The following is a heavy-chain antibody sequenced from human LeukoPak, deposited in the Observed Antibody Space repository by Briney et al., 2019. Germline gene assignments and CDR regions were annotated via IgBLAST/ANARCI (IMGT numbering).Heavy chain of an antibody. Sequence: ASVKVSCKASGYTFTSNYIHWVRQAPGQGLEWMGMIYPRDGSTSYAQKSQGRVTVTRDTSTSTVHMELSGLRSEDTAEYYCARDQEGFDYWGQGTLVTVSS. CDR1: GYTFTSNY. V-gene: IGHV1-46*01. J-gene: IGHJ4*02. CDR3: ARDQEGFDY. CDR2: IYPRDGST.